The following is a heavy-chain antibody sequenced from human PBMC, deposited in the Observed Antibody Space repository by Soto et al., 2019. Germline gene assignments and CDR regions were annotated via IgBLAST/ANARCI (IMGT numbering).Heavy chain of an antibody. D-gene: IGHD5-12*01. CDR2: IRGIGETT. V-gene: IGHV3-23*01. Sequence: PGGSLRLSCIASGFTFSINAMSWVRQSPGKGLEWGSAIRGIGETTDYANSLKGRFTISRDNSKNPFYRQGNSVRAEDTAVYYCVGYAPLDYWGQGTLVTVSS. J-gene: IGHJ4*02. CDR3: VGYAPLDY. CDR1: GFTFSINA.